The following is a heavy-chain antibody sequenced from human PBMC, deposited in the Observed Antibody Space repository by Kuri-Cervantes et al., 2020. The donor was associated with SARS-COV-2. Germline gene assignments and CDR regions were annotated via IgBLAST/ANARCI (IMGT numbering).Heavy chain of an antibody. CDR2: ISAYNGNT. CDR3: ARERRSLLWFGEFFDY. Sequence: ASVKVSCKSSGYTFTSYGISWVRQAPGQGLEWMGWISAYNGNTNYVQKLQGRVTMTTDTSTSKAYMELRSLRSDDTAGYYCARERRSLLWFGEFFDYWGQGTLVTVSS. D-gene: IGHD3-10*01. CDR1: GYTFTSYG. V-gene: IGHV1-18*01. J-gene: IGHJ4*02.